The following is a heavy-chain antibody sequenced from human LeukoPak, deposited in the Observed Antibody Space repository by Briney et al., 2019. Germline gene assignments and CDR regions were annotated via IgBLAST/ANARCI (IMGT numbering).Heavy chain of an antibody. CDR2: ISGSGGST. D-gene: IGHD3-22*01. J-gene: IGHJ4*02. CDR1: GFTFSSYA. V-gene: IGHV3-23*01. Sequence: PGGSLRLSCAASGFTFSSYAMSWVRQAPGKGLEWVSAISGSGGSTYYADSVKGRFTISRDHSRNTLYLQMNSLRAEDTAIYYCAKPRSGYQYYFDCWGQGTLVTVSS. CDR3: AKPRSGYQYYFDC.